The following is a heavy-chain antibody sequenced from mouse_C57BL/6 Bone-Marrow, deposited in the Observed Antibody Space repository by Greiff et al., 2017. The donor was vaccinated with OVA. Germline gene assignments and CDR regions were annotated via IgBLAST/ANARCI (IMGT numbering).Heavy chain of an antibody. Sequence: VQLQQSVAELVRPGASVKLSCTASGFNIKNTYMHWVKQRPEQGLEWIGRIDPANGNTNYAPKLQGKATITADTSSNTAYLQLSSQTSEDTAIYYCARPCGSSLYYAMVYWSQGTSVTVSS. CDR3: ARPCGSSLYYAMVY. V-gene: IGHV14-3*01. J-gene: IGHJ4*01. CDR2: IDPANGNT. CDR1: GFNIKNTY. D-gene: IGHD1-1*01.